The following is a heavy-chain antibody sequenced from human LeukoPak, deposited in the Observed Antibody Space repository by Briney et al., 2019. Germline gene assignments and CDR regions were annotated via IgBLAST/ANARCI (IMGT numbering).Heavy chain of an antibody. Sequence: GGSLRLSCAASGFTFDDYAMHWVRQPPGKGLEWVSSIAGTGGSTYYADSVKGRFTLSRDNSENTLYLQLNSLRAEDSAIYYCAKAFRIVGIGNPDDAFDVWGQGTVVTVSS. CDR2: IAGTGGST. CDR3: AKAFRIVGIGNPDDAFDV. V-gene: IGHV3-23*01. CDR1: GFTFDDYA. J-gene: IGHJ3*01. D-gene: IGHD1-26*01.